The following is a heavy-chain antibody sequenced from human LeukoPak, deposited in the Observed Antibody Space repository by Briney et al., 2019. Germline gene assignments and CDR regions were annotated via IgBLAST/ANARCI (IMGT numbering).Heavy chain of an antibody. D-gene: IGHD3-9*01. Sequence: GRSLRLSCAASGYTFDDYAMHWVRQAPGKGLEWVSGISWNSGSIGYADSVKGRFTISRDNAKNSLYLQMNSLRAEDTALYYCAKDHYYDILTGYFGYWGQGTLVTVSS. J-gene: IGHJ4*02. CDR1: GYTFDDYA. CDR3: AKDHYYDILTGYFGY. V-gene: IGHV3-9*01. CDR2: ISWNSGSI.